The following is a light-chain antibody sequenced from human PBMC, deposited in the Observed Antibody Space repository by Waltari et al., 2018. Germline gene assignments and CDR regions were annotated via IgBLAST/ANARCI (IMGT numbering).Light chain of an antibody. V-gene: IGLV1-47*01. CDR3: AAWDNSLSGVL. CDR2: RDN. J-gene: IGLJ2*01. Sequence: QSVLTQSPSASGTPWQRVTISCSGSSSNIESNHVFWYQQIPGTAPKLLIFRDNVRPPGVPDRFSASKSGTSASLAISGLRSEDEADYYCAAWDNSLSGVLFGGGTKLTVL. CDR1: SSNIESNH.